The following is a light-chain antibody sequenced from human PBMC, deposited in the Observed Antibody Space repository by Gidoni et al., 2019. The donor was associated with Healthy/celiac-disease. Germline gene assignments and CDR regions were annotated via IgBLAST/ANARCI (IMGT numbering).Light chain of an antibody. J-gene: IGLJ3*02. CDR3: QSYDSSLSGSGV. Sequence: QSVLTQPPSVSGAQGQGAPISCPGSSSNIGAGYDVHWYQQLPGTAPKLLIYGNSNRPSGVPDRFSGSKSGTSASLAITGLQAEDEADYYCQSYDSSLSGSGVFGGGTKLTVL. CDR2: GNS. V-gene: IGLV1-40*01. CDR1: SSNIGAGYD.